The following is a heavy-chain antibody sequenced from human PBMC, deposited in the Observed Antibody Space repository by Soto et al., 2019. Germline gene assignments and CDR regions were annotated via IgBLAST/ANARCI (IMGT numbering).Heavy chain of an antibody. CDR3: ARHGTNCSGGSCYYYYYMDV. J-gene: IGHJ6*03. V-gene: IGHV4-39*01. CDR1: GGSISSSSYY. D-gene: IGHD2-15*01. CDR2: IYYSGST. Sequence: QLQLQESGPGLVKPSETLSLTCTVSGGSISSSSYYWGWIRQPPGKGLEWIGSIYYSGSTYYNPPLQSRGTISVDTSKNQFSLKLSSVTAADTAVYYCARHGTNCSGGSCYYYYYMDVWGKGTTVTVSS.